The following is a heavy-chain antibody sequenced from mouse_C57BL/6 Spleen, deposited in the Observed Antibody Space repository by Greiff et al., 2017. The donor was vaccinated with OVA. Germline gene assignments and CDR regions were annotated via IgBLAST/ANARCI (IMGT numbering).Heavy chain of an antibody. CDR1: GYTFTSYW. CDR3: ARRDYGSAFAY. J-gene: IGHJ3*01. Sequence: QVQLQQSGAELVKPGASVKLSCKASGYTFTSYWMQWVKQRPGQGLEWIGEIDPSDSYTNYNQKFKGKATLTVDTSSSTAYMQLSSLTSEDSAVYYCARRDYGSAFAYWGQGTLVTVSA. CDR2: IDPSDSYT. D-gene: IGHD1-1*01. V-gene: IGHV1-50*01.